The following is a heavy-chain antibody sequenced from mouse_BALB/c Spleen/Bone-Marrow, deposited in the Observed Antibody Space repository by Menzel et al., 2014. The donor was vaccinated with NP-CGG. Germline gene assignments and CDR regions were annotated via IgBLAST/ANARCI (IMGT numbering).Heavy chain of an antibody. D-gene: IGHD1-1*01. CDR2: IDPANGNT. V-gene: IGHV14-3*02. Sequence: VQLKESGAELVKPGASVKLSCTASGFNIKDTYMHWVKQRPERGLEWIGRIDPANGNTKYDPKFQGKATITADTSSNTAYLQLSSLTSEDTAVYYCARCYYGYYFDYWGQGTTLTVSS. CDR1: GFNIKDTY. CDR3: ARCYYGYYFDY. J-gene: IGHJ2*01.